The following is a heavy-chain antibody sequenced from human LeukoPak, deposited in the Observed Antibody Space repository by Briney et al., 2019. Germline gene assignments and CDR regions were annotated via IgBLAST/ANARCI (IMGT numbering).Heavy chain of an antibody. CDR3: ARDNDYGDCGIDY. V-gene: IGHV3-33*01. D-gene: IGHD4-17*01. Sequence: GRSLRLSCAASGFTFSSYGMHWVRQAPGKGLEWVAVIWYDGSNKYYADSVKGRFTISRDKSKNTLYLQMNSLRAEDTAVYYCARDNDYGDCGIDYWGQGTLVTVSS. CDR2: IWYDGSNK. J-gene: IGHJ4*02. CDR1: GFTFSSYG.